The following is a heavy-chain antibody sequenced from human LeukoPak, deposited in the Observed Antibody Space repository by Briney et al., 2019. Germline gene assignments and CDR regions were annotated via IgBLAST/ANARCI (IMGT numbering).Heavy chain of an antibody. Sequence: SDTLSLTCAVYGGSFSGYYWSWIRQPPGKGLEWIGEINHSGSTNYNPSLKSRVTISVDTSKNQFSLKLSSVTAADTAVYYCARGPPDTAMDPWGQGTLVTVSS. V-gene: IGHV4-34*01. D-gene: IGHD5-18*01. J-gene: IGHJ5*02. CDR3: ARGPPDTAMDP. CDR1: GGSFSGYY. CDR2: INHSGST.